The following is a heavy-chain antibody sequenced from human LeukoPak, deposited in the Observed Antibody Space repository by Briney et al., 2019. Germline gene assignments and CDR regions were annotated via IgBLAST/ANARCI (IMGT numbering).Heavy chain of an antibody. Sequence: GGSLRLSCAASGFTFSTYSMHWVRQAPGQGLEWVSHISSSSSTIYYADSVKGRFTISRDNAKNSLYLQMNSLRAEDTAVYFCARRFDLWGRGTLVTVSS. CDR3: ARRFDL. CDR2: ISSSSSTI. V-gene: IGHV3-48*01. CDR1: GFTFSTYS. J-gene: IGHJ5*02.